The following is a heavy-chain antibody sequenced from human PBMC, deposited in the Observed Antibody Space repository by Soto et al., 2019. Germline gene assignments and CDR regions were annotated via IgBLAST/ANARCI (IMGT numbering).Heavy chain of an antibody. CDR1: GGSVSSGSYY. D-gene: IGHD2-8*01. CDR2: IYYSGST. V-gene: IGHV4-61*01. Sequence: SSETLSLTCTVSGGSVSSGSYYWSWIRQPPGKGLEWIGYIYYSGSTNYNPSLKSRVTISVDTSKNQFSLKLSSVTAADTAVYYCARKDIVLRAGMDVWGQGTTVTVSS. CDR3: ARKDIVLRAGMDV. J-gene: IGHJ6*02.